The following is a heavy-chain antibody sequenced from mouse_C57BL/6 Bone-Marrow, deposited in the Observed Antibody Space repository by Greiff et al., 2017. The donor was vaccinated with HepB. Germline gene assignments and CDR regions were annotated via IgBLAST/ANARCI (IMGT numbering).Heavy chain of an antibody. Sequence: QVHVKQSGAELVKPGASVKMSCKASGYTFTSYWITWVKQRPGQGLEWIGDIYPGSGSTNYNEKFKSKATLTVDTSSSTAYMQLSSLTSEDSAVYYCARSRATMIDFDYWGQGTTLTVSS. CDR1: GYTFTSYW. V-gene: IGHV1-55*01. D-gene: IGHD2-4*01. CDR2: IYPGSGST. J-gene: IGHJ2*01. CDR3: ARSRATMIDFDY.